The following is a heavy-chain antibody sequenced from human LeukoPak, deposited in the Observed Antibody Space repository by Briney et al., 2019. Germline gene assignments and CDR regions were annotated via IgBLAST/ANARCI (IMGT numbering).Heavy chain of an antibody. CDR2: ISYDGSNK. Sequence: GGSLRLSCAASGFTFSSYAMHWVRQAPGKGLEWVAVISYDGSNKYYADSVKGRFTISRDNSKNTLYLQMNSLRAEDTAVYYCARGATVTKYLDYWGQGTLVTVSS. V-gene: IGHV3-30*04. CDR1: GFTFSSYA. J-gene: IGHJ4*02. D-gene: IGHD4-17*01. CDR3: ARGATVTKYLDY.